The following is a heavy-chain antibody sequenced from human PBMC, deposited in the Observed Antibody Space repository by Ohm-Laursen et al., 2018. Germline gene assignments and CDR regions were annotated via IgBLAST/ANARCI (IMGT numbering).Heavy chain of an antibody. V-gene: IGHV4-39*07. CDR2: IYYSGST. CDR1: GGSISSSSYY. Sequence: GTLSLTCTVSGGSISSSSYYWGWIRQPPGKGLEWIGSIYYSGSTYYNPSLKSRVTISVDTSKNQFSLKLSSVTAADTAVYYCVRLVAVAGYEDAFDIWGQGTMVTVSS. J-gene: IGHJ3*02. CDR3: VRLVAVAGYEDAFDI. D-gene: IGHD6-19*01.